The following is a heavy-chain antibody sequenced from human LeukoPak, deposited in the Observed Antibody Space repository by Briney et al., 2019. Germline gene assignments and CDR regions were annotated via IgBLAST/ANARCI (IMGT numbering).Heavy chain of an antibody. J-gene: IGHJ4*02. CDR3: ARTPARSGWAYYFGY. Sequence: SETLSLTCAVSGDSIRSDRWNWIRQIPGKGLEWIGYIYHTATTNYNHSFRTRVTMSLDTSNNQFSLRLTSVTAADTAVYYCARTPARSGWAYYFGYWGQGALVTVSS. V-gene: IGHV4-4*09. CDR2: IYHTATT. D-gene: IGHD6-19*01. CDR1: GDSIRSDR.